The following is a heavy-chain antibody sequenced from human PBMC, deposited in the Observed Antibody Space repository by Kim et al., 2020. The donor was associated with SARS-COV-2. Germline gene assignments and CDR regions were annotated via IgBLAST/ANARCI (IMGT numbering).Heavy chain of an antibody. CDR2: ISPHNGYT. V-gene: IGHV1-18*01. CDR3: ARGIAAAALVGDYYYHGMDV. CDR1: GYIFTTYY. J-gene: IGHJ6*02. Sequence: SVKVSCKASGYIFTTYYISWVRRAPGQGLEWMGWISPHNGYTSYAQKFQGRVTMTTDTSTSTAYMELMSLRSDDTAVYYCARGIAAAALVGDYYYHGMDVWGQGTTVTVSS. D-gene: IGHD6-13*01.